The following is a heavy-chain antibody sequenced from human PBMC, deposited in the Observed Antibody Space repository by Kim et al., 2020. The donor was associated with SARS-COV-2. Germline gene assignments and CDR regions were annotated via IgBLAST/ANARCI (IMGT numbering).Heavy chain of an antibody. D-gene: IGHD2-21*02. CDR2: IYYAGDT. Sequence: SETLSLTCAVSGGSVSDPTYYWGWIRQPPGKGLEWIGSIYYAGDTFYNPSLKSRVTISVDMSKNQFSLKLSSVTAADTAVYYFARVKGRYCGGDCYFAFEIWGQGTMATVSS. CDR3: ARVKGRYCGGDCYFAFEI. J-gene: IGHJ3*02. V-gene: IGHV4-39*07. CDR1: GGSVSDPTYY.